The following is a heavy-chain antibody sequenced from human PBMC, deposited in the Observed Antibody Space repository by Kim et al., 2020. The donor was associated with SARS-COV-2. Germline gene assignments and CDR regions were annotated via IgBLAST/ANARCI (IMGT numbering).Heavy chain of an antibody. V-gene: IGHV3-11*01. Sequence: GGSLRLSCAASGFTFGDYYMSWIRQAPGKGLEWISYISSSGNTIYYADSVKGRFTISRDNAKNSLYLQMSSLRAEDTALYFCARDPLTPMGFWGHGTLVTVSS. J-gene: IGHJ4*01. CDR3: ARDPLTPMGF. D-gene: IGHD7-27*01. CDR2: ISSSGNTI. CDR1: GFTFGDYY.